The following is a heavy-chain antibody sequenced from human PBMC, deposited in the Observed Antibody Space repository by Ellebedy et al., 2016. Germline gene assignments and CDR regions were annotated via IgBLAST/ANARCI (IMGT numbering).Heavy chain of an antibody. D-gene: IGHD4-17*01. Sequence: SETLSLXCSVPGGSISNYHWSWMRQPPGKGLEWIGYIYYTGSTYYNPSVKSRVTISIDTSKNQFSLKVNPVTAADTAVYFCARGYYGDYVGDFWGRGTLVTVSS. J-gene: IGHJ4*02. CDR1: GGSISNYH. CDR2: IYYTGST. V-gene: IGHV4-59*08. CDR3: ARGYYGDYVGDF.